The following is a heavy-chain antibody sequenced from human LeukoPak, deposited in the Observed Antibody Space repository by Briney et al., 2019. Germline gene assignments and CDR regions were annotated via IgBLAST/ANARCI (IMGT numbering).Heavy chain of an antibody. J-gene: IGHJ6*03. CDR3: ARGLXFDYYGSGSYYNDYYYMDV. CDR2: INWNGGST. D-gene: IGHD3-10*01. V-gene: IGHV3-20*01. CDR1: GFTFDDYG. Sequence: PGGSLRLSCAASGFTFDDYGMSWVRQAPGKGLEWVSGINWNGGSTGYADSVKGRFTISRDNAKNSLYLQMNSLRAEDTALYHCARGLXFDYYGSGSYYNDYYYMDVWGKGTTVTVSS.